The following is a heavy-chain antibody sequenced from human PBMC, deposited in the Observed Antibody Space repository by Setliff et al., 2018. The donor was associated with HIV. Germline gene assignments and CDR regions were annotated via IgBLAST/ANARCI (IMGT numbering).Heavy chain of an antibody. CDR3: ARHMKIISLIRGVIRTGDYYYMDV. J-gene: IGHJ6*03. D-gene: IGHD3-10*01. V-gene: IGHV4-38-2*02. CDR1: GFSITSGYY. CDR2: FFHSGST. Sequence: PSETLSLTCTVSGFSITSGYYWGWIRQPPGKGFEWIGTFFHSGSTNYNPSLKSRVTMSVDTSENQFSLKLSSVTAADTAVYYCARHMKIISLIRGVIRTGDYYYMDVWGKGTTVTVSS.